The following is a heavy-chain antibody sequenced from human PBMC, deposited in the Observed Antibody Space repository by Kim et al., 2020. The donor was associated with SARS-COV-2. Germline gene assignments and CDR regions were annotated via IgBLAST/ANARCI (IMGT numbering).Heavy chain of an antibody. V-gene: IGHV3-7*01. CDR2: IKPGGGDT. CDR3: ARDGLGSTGTTMLSPLMEV. Sequence: GGSLRLSCAASGFTSSSYWMSWVRQAPGKGLEWVATIKPGGGDTYYVDSGKGRFTISRDNTKNSLYLEMNTLRAEDTAVYYCARDGLGSTGTTMLSPLMEVWGQGTTVTVSS. CDR1: GFTSSSYW. J-gene: IGHJ6*02. D-gene: IGHD1-1*01.